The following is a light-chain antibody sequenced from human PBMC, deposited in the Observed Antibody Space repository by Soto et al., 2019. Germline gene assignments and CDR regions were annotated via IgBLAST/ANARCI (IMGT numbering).Light chain of an antibody. Sequence: QSALTQPASVSGSPGQSITISCTGTSSDVGSYNLVSWYQQHPVKAPKLMIYEVSKRPSGVSNRFSGSKSGNTASLTISGLLAEDEADYYCCSYAGSSTHVFGTGTKVTVL. CDR1: SSDVGSYNL. CDR3: CSYAGSSTHV. J-gene: IGLJ1*01. V-gene: IGLV2-23*02. CDR2: EVS.